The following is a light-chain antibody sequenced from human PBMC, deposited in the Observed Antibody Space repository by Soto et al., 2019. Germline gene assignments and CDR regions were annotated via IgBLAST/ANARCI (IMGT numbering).Light chain of an antibody. Sequence: EIVLTQSQVTLYLSSGERATLSCRASQSVSSSYLAWYQQKPGQAPRLLIYGASSRATGIPDRFSGSGSGTDFILTISRLESEDFAMYYCQQYGSSPGTFGQGTKVEIK. CDR1: QSVSSSY. CDR2: GAS. V-gene: IGKV3-20*01. J-gene: IGKJ1*01. CDR3: QQYGSSPGT.